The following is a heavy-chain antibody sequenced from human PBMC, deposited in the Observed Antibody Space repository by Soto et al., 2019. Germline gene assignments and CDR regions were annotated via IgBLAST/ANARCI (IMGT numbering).Heavy chain of an antibody. CDR3: AGGGSLYYFDY. CDR1: GGSFSGYY. D-gene: IGHD3-10*01. Sequence: QVQLQQWGAGLLKPSETLSLTCAVYGGSFSGYYWSWIRQPPGKGLEWIGEINHSGSTNYNPSLKGLLTISVDTSKNPFSLKLSSVTAADTAVYYCAGGGSLYYFDYWGQGTLVTVSS. CDR2: INHSGST. V-gene: IGHV4-34*01. J-gene: IGHJ4*02.